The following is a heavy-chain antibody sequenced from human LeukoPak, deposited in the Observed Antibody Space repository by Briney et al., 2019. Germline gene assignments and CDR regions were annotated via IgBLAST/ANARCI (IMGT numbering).Heavy chain of an antibody. CDR3: ARDPGSGWYYFDY. CDR2: IIPILGIA. Sequence: GASVKVSCKASGGTFSSYAISWVRQAPGQGLEWMGRIIPILGIANYAQEFQGRVTITADKSTSTAYMELSSLRSEDTAVYYCARDPGSGWYYFDYWGQGTLVTVSS. CDR1: GGTFSSYA. D-gene: IGHD6-19*01. J-gene: IGHJ4*02. V-gene: IGHV1-69*04.